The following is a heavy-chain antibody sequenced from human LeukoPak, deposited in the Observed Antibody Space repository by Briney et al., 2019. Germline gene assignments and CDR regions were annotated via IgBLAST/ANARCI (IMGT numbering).Heavy chain of an antibody. CDR2: IYYSGST. CDR3: ARDRLYDILTGYPLFDY. CDR1: GGSISSSSYY. V-gene: IGHV4-39*07. Sequence: SETLSLTRTVSGGSISSSSYYWGWIRQPPGKGLEWIGSIYYSGSTYYNPSLESRVTISVDTSKNQFSLKLSSVTAADTAVYYCARDRLYDILTGYPLFDYWGQGTLVTVSS. D-gene: IGHD3-9*01. J-gene: IGHJ4*02.